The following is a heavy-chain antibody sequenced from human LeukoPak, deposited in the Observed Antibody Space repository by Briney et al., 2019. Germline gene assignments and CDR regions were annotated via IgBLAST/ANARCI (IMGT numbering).Heavy chain of an antibody. CDR3: ATYGGDSVSYYYHMDV. CDR1: GGSISSGDYY. D-gene: IGHD2-21*02. Sequence: ASQTLSLTCTVSGGSISSGDYYWSWIRQPPGKGLEWIGYIYYSGSTYYNPSLKSRVTISVDTSKNQFSLKLSSVTAADTAVYYCATYGGDSVSYYYHMDVWGTGTTVTVSS. CDR2: IYYSGST. J-gene: IGHJ6*03. V-gene: IGHV4-30-4*08.